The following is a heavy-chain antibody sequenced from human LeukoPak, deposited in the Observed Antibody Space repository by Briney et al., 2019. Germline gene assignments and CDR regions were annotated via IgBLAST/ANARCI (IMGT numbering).Heavy chain of an antibody. CDR2: IYYSGST. J-gene: IGHJ4*02. CDR3: ARDSSSWTGFDY. V-gene: IGHV4-39*07. Sequence: PSETLSLNCTVSGGSISSSSYYWGWIRQPPGKGLEWIGSIYYSGSTYYNPSLKSRVTISVDTSKNQFSLKLSSVTAADTAVYYCARDSSSWTGFDYWGQGTLVTVSS. D-gene: IGHD6-13*01. CDR1: GGSISSSSYY.